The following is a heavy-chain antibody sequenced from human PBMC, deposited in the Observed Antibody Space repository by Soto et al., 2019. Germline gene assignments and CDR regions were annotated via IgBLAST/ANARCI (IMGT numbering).Heavy chain of an antibody. J-gene: IGHJ6*03. Sequence: QVQLVQSGAEVKKPGASVKVSCKASGYTFFDYGVCWVRQAPGQGLEWMAWISVKNGDTNYAQKFQGRVIMTTDTATNMAHMEVSSLRSDDTAVYYCARGVSERDYYSYYMDVWGTGTAVTVSS. CDR3: ARGVSERDYYSYYMDV. V-gene: IGHV1-18*01. D-gene: IGHD2-8*01. CDR1: GYTFFDYG. CDR2: ISVKNGDT.